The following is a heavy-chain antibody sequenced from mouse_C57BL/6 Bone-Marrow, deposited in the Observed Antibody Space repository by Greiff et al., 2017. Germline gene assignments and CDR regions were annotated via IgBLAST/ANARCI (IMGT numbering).Heavy chain of an antibody. J-gene: IGHJ3*01. Sequence: LVESGPELVKPGASVKISCKASGYAFSSSWMNWVKQRPGKGLEWIGRIYPGDGDTNYNGKFKGKATLTADKSSSTAYMQLSSLTSEDSAVYFCARDLHYYGSSLFAYWGQGTLVTVSA. V-gene: IGHV1-82*01. CDR2: IYPGDGDT. D-gene: IGHD1-1*01. CDR3: ARDLHYYGSSLFAY. CDR1: GYAFSSSW.